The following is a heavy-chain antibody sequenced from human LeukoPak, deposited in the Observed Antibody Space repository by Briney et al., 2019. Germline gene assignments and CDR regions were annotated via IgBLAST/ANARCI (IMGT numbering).Heavy chain of an antibody. V-gene: IGHV3-74*01. J-gene: IGHJ4*02. CDR1: GFTFSSYW. D-gene: IGHD5-18*01. CDR3: ARGYTYGSIDY. Sequence: GGSLRLSCAASGFTFSSYWMHWVRQAPGEGLVWVSRINSDGGTATYADSVKGRFTISRDNAKNALYLQMNSLRAEDTAAYYCARGYTYGSIDYWGQGTLVTVTS. CDR2: INSDGGTA.